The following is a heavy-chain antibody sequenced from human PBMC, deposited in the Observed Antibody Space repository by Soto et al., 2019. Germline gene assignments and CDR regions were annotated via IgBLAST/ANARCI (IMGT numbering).Heavy chain of an antibody. CDR1: GFTFSSYG. D-gene: IGHD4-4*01. J-gene: IGHJ6*03. CDR2: IWYDGSNK. CDR3: AREGYSPLLGNYYYMDV. V-gene: IGHV3-33*01. Sequence: QVQLVESGGGVVQPGRSLRLSCAASGFTFSSYGMHWVRQAPGKGLEWVAVIWYDGSNKYYADSVKGRFTISRDNSKNTLYMQMNSLRAEDTAVYYCAREGYSPLLGNYYYMDVWGKGTTVTVSS.